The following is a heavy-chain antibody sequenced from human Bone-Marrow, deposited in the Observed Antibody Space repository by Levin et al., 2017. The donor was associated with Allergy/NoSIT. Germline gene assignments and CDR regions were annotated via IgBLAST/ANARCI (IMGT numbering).Heavy chain of an antibody. CDR3: SRDGGRGWYSDY. D-gene: IGHD6-19*01. CDR2: IKQDGSKI. CDR1: GFSFSDSW. V-gene: IGHV3-7*01. J-gene: IGHJ4*02. Sequence: GESLKISCAASGFSFSDSWMSWVRQAPGKGLEWVATIKQDGSKIYYVESVKGRFTISRDNAKNSLYLQMNTLRVEDTAVYYCSRDGGRGWYSDYWGQGALVAVSS.